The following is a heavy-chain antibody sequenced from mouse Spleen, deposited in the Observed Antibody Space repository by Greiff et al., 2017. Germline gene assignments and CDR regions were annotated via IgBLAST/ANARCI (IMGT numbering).Heavy chain of an antibody. V-gene: IGHV1-82*01. D-gene: IGHD4-1*01. Sequence: VQLQESGPELVKPGASVKISCKASGYAFSSSWMNWVKQRPGKGLEWIGRIYPGDGDTNYNGKFKGKATLTADKSSSTAYMQLSSLTSEDSAVYFCARSGDWEGYGLDYWGQGTSVTVSA. CDR2: IYPGDGDT. CDR3: ARSGDWEGYGLDY. CDR1: GYAFSSSW. J-gene: IGHJ4*01.